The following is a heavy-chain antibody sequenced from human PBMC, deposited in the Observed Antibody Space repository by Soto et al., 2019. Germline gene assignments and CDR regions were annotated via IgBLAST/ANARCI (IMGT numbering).Heavy chain of an antibody. CDR1: GXSXSSGGYS. CDR3: ARDRRXXXXFDY. J-gene: IGHJ4*02. Sequence: QLQLQESGSXLVKPXQTLSXXXAVSGXSXSSGGYSWNWIRQPPGKGLEWIGYIYYTGGTSYNPSLQSRVTISVDTAKNQFSLKLSSVTAADTAVYYCARDRRXXXXFDYWGQGTLVTVSS. V-gene: IGHV4-30-2*01. CDR2: IYYTGGT.